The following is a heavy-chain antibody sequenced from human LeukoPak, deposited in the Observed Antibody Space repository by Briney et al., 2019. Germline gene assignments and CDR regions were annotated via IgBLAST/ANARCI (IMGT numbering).Heavy chain of an antibody. V-gene: IGHV4-59*01. CDR2: IHHSGST. CDR3: ARQYDSSGYYYFDY. J-gene: IGHJ4*02. D-gene: IGHD3-22*01. Sequence: SETLSLTCTVSGGSISGYYWSWIRQPPGKGLEWIGYIHHSGSTNYNPSLKSRVTISVDTSKNQFSLKLSSVTAADTAVYYCARQYDSSGYYYFDYWGQGTLVTVSS. CDR1: GGSISGYY.